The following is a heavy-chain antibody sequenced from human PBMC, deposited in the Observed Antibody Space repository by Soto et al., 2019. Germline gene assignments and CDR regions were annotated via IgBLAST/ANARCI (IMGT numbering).Heavy chain of an antibody. V-gene: IGHV4-31*03. CDR1: GGSISSGGYY. J-gene: IGHJ4*02. CDR3: ARRSGIRFDY. D-gene: IGHD4-17*01. Sequence: SETLSLTCTVSGGSISSGGYYWSWIRQHPGKGLEWIGYIYYSGCTYYNPSLKSRVTISVDTSKNQFSLKLSSVTAADTAVYNCARRSGIRFDYWGQGTLVTVSS. CDR2: IYYSGCT.